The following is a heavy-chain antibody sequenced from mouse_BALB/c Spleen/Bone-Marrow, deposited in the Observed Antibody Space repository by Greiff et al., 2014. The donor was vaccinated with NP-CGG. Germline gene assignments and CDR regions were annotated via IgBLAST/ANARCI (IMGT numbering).Heavy chain of an antibody. CDR1: GYTFSFYT. J-gene: IGHJ3*01. V-gene: IGHV1-4*01. CDR3: ARERVYAPFVY. D-gene: IGHD2-3*01. CDR2: INPTSDYT. Sequence: QVQLKESGAELARPGHSVKMSCEASGYTFSFYTMYWVKQRPGQGLEWIGDINPTSDYTDYNQKFKDKATLTADKSSSTAYMQLSSLTSEDSAAYYCARERVYAPFVYWGQGTLVTVSA.